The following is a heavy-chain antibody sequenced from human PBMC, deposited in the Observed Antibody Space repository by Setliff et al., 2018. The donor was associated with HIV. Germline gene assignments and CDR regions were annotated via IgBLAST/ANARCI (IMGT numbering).Heavy chain of an antibody. CDR3: ARGYSGYVGFTSMDV. CDR2: IYTSGST. J-gene: IGHJ6*02. CDR1: GGSISSGTYY. Sequence: KTSETLSLTCTVSGGSISSGTYYWSWIRQPAGKGLEWIGRIYTSGSTNYNPSLKTRVTLSVDTSKNQFSLRLRSVTAADTAVYYCARGYSGYVGFTSMDVWGQGTTVTVSS. V-gene: IGHV4-61*02. D-gene: IGHD1-26*01.